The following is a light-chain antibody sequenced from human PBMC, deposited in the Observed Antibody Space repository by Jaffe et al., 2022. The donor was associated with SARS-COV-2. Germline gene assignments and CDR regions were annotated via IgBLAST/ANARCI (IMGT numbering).Light chain of an antibody. V-gene: IGKV1-12*01. CDR3: QQANSFPYT. Sequence: DIQMTQSPSSVSASVGDRVTITCRASQGIASWLAWYQQKPGKAPKLLIHAASTLQSGVPSRFSGSGYGTDFTLTIAGLQAEDFATYYCQQANSFPYTFGQGTKLEIK. J-gene: IGKJ2*01. CDR2: AAS. CDR1: QGIASW.